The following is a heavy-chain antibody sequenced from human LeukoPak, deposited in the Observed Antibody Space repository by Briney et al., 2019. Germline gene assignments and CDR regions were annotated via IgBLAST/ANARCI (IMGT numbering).Heavy chain of an antibody. J-gene: IGHJ3*02. V-gene: IGHV3-30-3*01. CDR3: ARDPGDYYGSGSSDAFDI. Sequence: TGGSLRLSCAASGFTFSSYAMHWVRQAPGKGLEWVAVISYDGSNKYYADSVKGRFTISRDNSKNTLYLQMNSLRAEDTAVYYCARDPGDYYGSGSSDAFDIWGQGTMVTVSS. D-gene: IGHD3-10*01. CDR2: ISYDGSNK. CDR1: GFTFSSYA.